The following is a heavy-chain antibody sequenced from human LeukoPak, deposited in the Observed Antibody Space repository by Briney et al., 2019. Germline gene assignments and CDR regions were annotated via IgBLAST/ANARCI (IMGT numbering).Heavy chain of an antibody. V-gene: IGHV4-4*07. CDR2: IYTSGST. Sequence: SETLSLTCTVSGGSISSYYWSWIRQPAGKGLEWIGRIYTSGSTNYNPSLKSRVTMSVDTSKNQFSLKLSSVTAADTAVYYCASGLWSGYPYYFDYWGQGTLVTVSS. CDR1: GGSISSYY. CDR3: ASGLWSGYPYYFDY. D-gene: IGHD3-3*01. J-gene: IGHJ4*02.